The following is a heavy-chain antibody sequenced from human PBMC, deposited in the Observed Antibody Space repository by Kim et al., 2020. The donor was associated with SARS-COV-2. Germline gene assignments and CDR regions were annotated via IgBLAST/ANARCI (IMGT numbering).Heavy chain of an antibody. Sequence: GGSLRLSCAASGFTFSSYDMHWVRQAPGKGLEWVAVISYDGSNKYYADSVKGRFTISRDNSKNTLYLQMNSLRAEDTAVYYCARAGDIVVVVAAFEHAFDIWGQGTMVTVSS. J-gene: IGHJ3*02. CDR2: ISYDGSNK. V-gene: IGHV3-33*05. D-gene: IGHD2-15*01. CDR1: GFTFSSYD. CDR3: ARAGDIVVVVAAFEHAFDI.